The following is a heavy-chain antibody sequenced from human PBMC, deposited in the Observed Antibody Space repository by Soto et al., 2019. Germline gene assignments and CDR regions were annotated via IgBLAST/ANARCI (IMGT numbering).Heavy chain of an antibody. Sequence: QVQLVQSGAEVKKPGSSVKVSCKASGGTFSSYAISWVRQAPGQGLEWMGGIIPIFGTANYAQKFQGRVTXXAXEXLGPAYMELSGLRSEDTAVYYCARGDGGYPARWFDPWGQGTLVTVSS. CDR3: ARGDGGYPARWFDP. CDR1: GGTFSSYA. D-gene: IGHD4-17*01. V-gene: IGHV1-69*12. J-gene: IGHJ5*02. CDR2: IIPIFGTA.